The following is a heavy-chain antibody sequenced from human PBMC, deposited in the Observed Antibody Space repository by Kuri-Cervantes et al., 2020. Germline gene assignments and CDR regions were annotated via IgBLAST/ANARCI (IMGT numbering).Heavy chain of an antibody. CDR2: IQHDGSEK. D-gene: IGHD3-16*02. CDR3: ARDGSYDYVWGSYRYTPSEAFDI. J-gene: IGHJ3*02. CDR1: GFTFSSYW. Sequence: GGSLRLSCAASGFTFSSYWMNWVRQAPGKGLEWVANIQHDGSEKYYVDSVKGRFTISRDNAKNSLYLQMNSLRAEDTAVYYCARDGSYDYVWGSYRYTPSEAFDIWGQGTMVTVSS. V-gene: IGHV3-7*01.